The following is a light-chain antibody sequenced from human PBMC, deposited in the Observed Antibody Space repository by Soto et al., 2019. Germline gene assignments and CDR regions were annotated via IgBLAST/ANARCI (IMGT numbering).Light chain of an antibody. J-gene: IGKJ3*01. CDR1: QSLVYSDGNTY. CDR2: KVS. CDR3: KQGTHWPHT. V-gene: IGKV2-30*01. Sequence: DIVMTQSPLSLPVTLGQPASISCRSSQSLVYSDGNTYLSWFQQRPGQSPRRLIYKVSKRDSGVPDRFSGSGSGPDFTLKISREEAEDVGVYYCKQGTHWPHTFGPGTKVDIK.